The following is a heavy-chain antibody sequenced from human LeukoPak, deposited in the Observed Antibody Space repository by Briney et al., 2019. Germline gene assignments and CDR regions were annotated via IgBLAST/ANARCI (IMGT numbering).Heavy chain of an antibody. D-gene: IGHD2-15*01. J-gene: IGHJ5*02. CDR3: ARGGGYCSGGSCWFDP. CDR2: MNPNSGNT. CDR1: GYTFTSYD. V-gene: IGHV1-8*01. Sequence: ASVKVSCKASGYTFTSYDINWVRQATGQGLEWMGWMNPNSGNTGYAQKFQGRVTMTSNTSISTAYMELSSLRSEDTAVNYCARGGGYCSGGSCWFDPWGQGTLVTVSS.